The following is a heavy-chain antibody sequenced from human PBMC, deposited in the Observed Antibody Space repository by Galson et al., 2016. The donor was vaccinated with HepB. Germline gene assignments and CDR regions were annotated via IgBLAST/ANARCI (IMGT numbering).Heavy chain of an antibody. CDR1: GFTFSTYG. J-gene: IGHJ6*04. Sequence: SLRLSCAVSGFTFSTYGMHWVRQAPGKGLEWVAVIWHDGSHKVYADSVQGRFSISRDNSTKTLYLQMSSLRADDTAVYYCARWGRGLGYHSHGMDVWGKGTTVTVSS. D-gene: IGHD5-12*01. CDR2: IWHDGSHK. V-gene: IGHV3-33*01. CDR3: ARWGRGLGYHSHGMDV.